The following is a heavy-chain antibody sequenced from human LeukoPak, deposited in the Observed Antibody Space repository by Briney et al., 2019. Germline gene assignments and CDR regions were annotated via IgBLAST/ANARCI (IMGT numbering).Heavy chain of an antibody. D-gene: IGHD2-21*01. Sequence: GGSLRLSCAASGFTLSTYAMSWVRQTPGKGLEWVAATGSSDAGTYHADSVRGRFTISRDNSKNTLYLQMNSLRAEDAAVYFCAKAPVTSCRGAYCYPFDSWGQGTLVTVSS. CDR1: GFTLSTYA. V-gene: IGHV3-23*01. CDR3: AKAPVTSCRGAYCYPFDS. CDR2: TGSSDAGT. J-gene: IGHJ4*02.